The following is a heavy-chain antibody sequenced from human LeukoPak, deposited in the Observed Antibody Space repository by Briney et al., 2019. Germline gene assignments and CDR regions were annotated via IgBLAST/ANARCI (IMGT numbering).Heavy chain of an antibody. D-gene: IGHD6-13*01. CDR3: ARQEYSSSWYDY. V-gene: IGHV4-59*08. CDR2: IYYSGCT. J-gene: IGHJ4*02. CDR1: DDSISGYY. Sequence: SETLSLTCTVSDDSISGYYWSWIRQPPGKGLEWIGYIYYSGCTNYNPSLKSRVTISIDTSKNQFSLKLSSVTAADTAVYYCARQEYSSSWYDYWGQGTLVTVSS.